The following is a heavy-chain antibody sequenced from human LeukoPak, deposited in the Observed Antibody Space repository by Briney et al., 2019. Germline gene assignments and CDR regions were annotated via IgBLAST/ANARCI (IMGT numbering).Heavy chain of an antibody. CDR3: AREGLSIIIFYLDY. Sequence: ASVEVSCKASGYTFSEYGVSWVRQAPGQGPEWMGWISAYNGNTKYAQKFQGRVTLTTDTSTNTAYMELTNLRSDDTAVYYCAREGLSIIIFYLDYWGQGTLVTVSS. CDR2: ISAYNGNT. D-gene: IGHD3-10*01. V-gene: IGHV1-18*01. CDR1: GYTFSEYG. J-gene: IGHJ4*02.